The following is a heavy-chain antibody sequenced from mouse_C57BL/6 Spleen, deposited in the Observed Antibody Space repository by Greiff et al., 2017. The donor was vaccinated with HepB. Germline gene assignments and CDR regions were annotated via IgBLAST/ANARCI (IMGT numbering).Heavy chain of an antibody. CDR3: ARDEYYGSSSAWFAD. V-gene: IGHV5-4*01. D-gene: IGHD1-1*01. CDR1: GFTFSSYA. J-gene: IGHJ3*01. CDR2: ISDGGSYT. Sequence: EVQRVESGGGLVKPGGSLKLSCAASGFTFSSYAMSWVRQTPEKRLEWVATISDGGSYTYYPDNVKGRFTISRDNAKNNLYLQMSHLKSEDTAMYYCARDEYYGSSSAWFADWGQGTLGTVSA.